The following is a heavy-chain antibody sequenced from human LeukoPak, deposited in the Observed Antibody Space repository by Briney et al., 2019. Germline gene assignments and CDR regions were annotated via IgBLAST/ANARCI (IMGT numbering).Heavy chain of an antibody. V-gene: IGHV4-59*01. CDR1: GGSFEHYF. CDR2: VYYSGST. D-gene: IGHD3-10*01. J-gene: IGHJ4*02. Sequence: SETLSLTCTVSGGSFEHYFWSWIRQPPGKGLEWIGYVYYSGSTDYSPSLKSRLTISADTSKNQFSLKLSSVTAADTAVYYCASHRRSHGSEYWGQGTLVTDSS. CDR3: ASHRRSHGSEY.